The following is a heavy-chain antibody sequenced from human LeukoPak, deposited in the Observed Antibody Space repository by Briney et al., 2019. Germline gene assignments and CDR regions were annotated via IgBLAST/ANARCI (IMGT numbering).Heavy chain of an antibody. D-gene: IGHD5-24*01. CDR1: GFTFSSYW. CDR3: ARHVDSRWLQDFDY. CDR2: INSDGSST. J-gene: IGHJ4*02. Sequence: PGGSLRLSCAASGFTFSSYWMHWVRQAPGKGLVWVSRINSDGSSTSYADSVKGRFTISRDNAKNTLYLQMNSLRAEDTAVYYCARHVDSRWLQDFDYWGQGTLVTVSS. V-gene: IGHV3-74*01.